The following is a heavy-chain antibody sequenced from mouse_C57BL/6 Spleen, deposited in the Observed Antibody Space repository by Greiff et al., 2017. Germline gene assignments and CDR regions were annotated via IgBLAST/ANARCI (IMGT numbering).Heavy chain of an antibody. CDR2: IDPETGGT. J-gene: IGHJ3*01. Sequence: QVQLQQSGAELVRPGASVTLSCKASGYTFTDYEMHWVKQTPVHGLEWIGAIDPETGGTAYNQKFKGKAILTADKNSSAAYMELLRLTAEDSAVYDCTSSPLCDYVNYLFAYWGNGTLVTVSA. CDR1: GYTFTDYE. D-gene: IGHD2-1*01. CDR3: TSSPLCDYVNYLFAY. V-gene: IGHV1-15*01.